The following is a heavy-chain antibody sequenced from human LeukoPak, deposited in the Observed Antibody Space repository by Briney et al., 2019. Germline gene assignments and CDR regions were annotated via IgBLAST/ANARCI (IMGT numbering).Heavy chain of an antibody. CDR1: GFTFSSYS. V-gene: IGHV3-21*01. D-gene: IGHD3-22*01. CDR3: ATHSYDSSGYPDY. Sequence: GGSLRLSCAASGFTFSSYSMNWVRHAPGKGREWVSSISSSSSYIYYADSVKGRFTISRDNAKNSLYLQMNSLRAEDTAVYYCATHSYDSSGYPDYWGQGTLVTVPS. CDR2: ISSSSSYI. J-gene: IGHJ4*02.